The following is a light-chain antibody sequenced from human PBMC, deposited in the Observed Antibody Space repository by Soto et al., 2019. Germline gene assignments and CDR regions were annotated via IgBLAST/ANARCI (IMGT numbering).Light chain of an antibody. CDR3: HQYDSWK. J-gene: IGKJ1*01. V-gene: IGKV1-17*01. CDR2: HAS. CDR1: QGIRND. Sequence: DIEMTQSPCSLSASLGYRVTITCRASQGIRNDLGWYQQKPGTAPKLLIYHASTLESGVPSRFSGSGSGTDFTLTISRLEPEDFAVYYCHQYDSWKCGQGTKGDIK.